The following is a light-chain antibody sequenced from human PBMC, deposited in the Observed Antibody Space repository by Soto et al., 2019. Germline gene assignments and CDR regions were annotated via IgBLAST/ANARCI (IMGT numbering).Light chain of an antibody. J-gene: IGKJ2*01. Sequence: EIVLTQSPGTLSLSPGERATLSCRASQSVVSSYLVWYQQKPGQAPRLLIYGASSRATGIPDRFSGSGSGTDFTLTISRLEPEDFAVYYCQQYGASQGYTFGQGTKLEIK. CDR3: QQYGASQGYT. CDR2: GAS. V-gene: IGKV3-20*01. CDR1: QSVVSSY.